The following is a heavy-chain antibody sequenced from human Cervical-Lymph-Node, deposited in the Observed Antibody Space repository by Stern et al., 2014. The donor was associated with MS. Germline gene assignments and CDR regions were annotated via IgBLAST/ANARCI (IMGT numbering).Heavy chain of an antibody. J-gene: IGHJ6*02. D-gene: IGHD4-23*01. CDR2: ITSTSLYI. Sequence: EQLVQSGGGPVKPGGSLRHSCAASGFTFSSYAFNWVRQAPGKGLEWIASITSTSLYIYYTDSVQGRLTISRDTANDSLFWEMNSRSAADTAVFYCVRDRPVGYVMDVLVQGTTVTVSS. V-gene: IGHV3-21*01. CDR3: VRDRPVGYVMDV. CDR1: GFTFSSYA.